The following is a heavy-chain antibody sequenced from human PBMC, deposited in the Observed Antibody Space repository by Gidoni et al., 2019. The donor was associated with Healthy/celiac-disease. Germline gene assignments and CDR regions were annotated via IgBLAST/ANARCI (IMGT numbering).Heavy chain of an antibody. CDR1: GYSFTSYW. D-gene: IGHD5-18*01. CDR2: IDPSDSYT. J-gene: IGHJ3*02. V-gene: IGHV5-10-1*03. CDR3: ARGYSYGPVPNDAFDI. Sequence: EVQLVQSGAEVKKPGESLRISCKGSGYSFTSYWISWVRQMPGKGLEWMGRIDPSDSYTNYSPSFQGHVTIAADKSISTAYLQWSSLKASDTAMYYCARGYSYGPVPNDAFDIWGQGTMVTVSS.